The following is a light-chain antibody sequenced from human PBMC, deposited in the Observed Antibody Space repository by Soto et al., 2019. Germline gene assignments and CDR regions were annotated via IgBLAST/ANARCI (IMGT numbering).Light chain of an antibody. CDR3: QQYDTYSRT. Sequence: EIVLTQSPATLSLSPGERATLSCRASQSINNYLAWYQQKPGQAPRLLIYDAFNRATGIPARFSGSGSGTDFTLTISSLQPDDFATFYCQQYDTYSRTFGQGTKVEVK. CDR2: DAF. J-gene: IGKJ1*01. CDR1: QSINNY. V-gene: IGKV3-11*01.